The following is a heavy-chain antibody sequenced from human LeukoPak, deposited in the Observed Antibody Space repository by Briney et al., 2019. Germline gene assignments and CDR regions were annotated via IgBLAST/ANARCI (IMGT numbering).Heavy chain of an antibody. Sequence: PGGSLRLSCAASGFTFSSYSMNWVRQAPGKGLEWVSSISSSSSYIYYADSVKGRFTISRDNAKNSLYLQMNSLRAEDTAVYYCARGLKVGATREWWFDPWGQGTLVTVSS. CDR2: ISSSSSYI. D-gene: IGHD1-26*01. V-gene: IGHV3-21*03. J-gene: IGHJ5*02. CDR1: GFTFSSYS. CDR3: ARGLKVGATREWWFDP.